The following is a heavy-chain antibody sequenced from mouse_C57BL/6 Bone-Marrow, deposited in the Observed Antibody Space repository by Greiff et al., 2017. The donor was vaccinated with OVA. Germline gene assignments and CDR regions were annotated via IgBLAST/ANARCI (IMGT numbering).Heavy chain of an antibody. CDR1: GYTFTSYG. D-gene: IGHD4-1*01. V-gene: IGHV1-81*01. Sequence: VKLMESGAELARPGASVKLSCKASGYTFTSYGISWVKQRTGQGLEWIGEIYPRSGNTYYNDKFKGKATLTADKSSSTAYMELRSLTSEDSAVYFCARRTGTAYWGQGTLVTVSA. J-gene: IGHJ3*01. CDR3: ARRTGTAY. CDR2: IYPRSGNT.